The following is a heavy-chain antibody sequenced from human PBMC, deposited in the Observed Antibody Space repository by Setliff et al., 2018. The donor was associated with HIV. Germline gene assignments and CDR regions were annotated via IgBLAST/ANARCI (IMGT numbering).Heavy chain of an antibody. CDR2: IYHGGST. D-gene: IGHD5-18*01. CDR3: ARATPGYNYGSRHAFDI. V-gene: IGHV4-4*02. CDR1: GGSTSSSNW. Sequence: ASETLSLTCAVSGGSTSSSNWWSWVRQPPGKGLEWIGEIYHGGSTNYNPSLKSRVTISVDKSKNQFSLKLSPVTAADTAVYYCARATPGYNYGSRHAFDIWGQGTKVTVSS. J-gene: IGHJ3*02.